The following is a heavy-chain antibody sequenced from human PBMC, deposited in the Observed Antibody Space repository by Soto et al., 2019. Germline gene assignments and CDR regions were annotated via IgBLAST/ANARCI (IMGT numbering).Heavy chain of an antibody. J-gene: IGHJ6*02. Sequence: GGSLRLSCAGSGFTFTDYWMSWVRQAPGKGLEWVANIKQDGSEKYYVDSVKGRFTISRDNAKKSLYLQMNSLRVKDTAVYYCAKGRSAPDVWGQGTTVTVSS. V-gene: IGHV3-7*01. CDR3: AKGRSAPDV. D-gene: IGHD6-6*01. CDR1: GFTFTDYW. CDR2: IKQDGSEK.